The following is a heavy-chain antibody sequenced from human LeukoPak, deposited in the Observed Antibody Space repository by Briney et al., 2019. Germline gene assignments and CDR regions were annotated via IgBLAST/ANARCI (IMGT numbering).Heavy chain of an antibody. CDR2: IYTSGNT. D-gene: IGHD6-19*01. J-gene: IGHJ4*02. CDR1: GDSISSYY. V-gene: IGHV4-4*07. CDR3: ARVSSGRSNFDY. Sequence: SETLSLTCTVSGDSISSYYWSWIRQPAGKGLEWIGRIYTSGNTNYNPSLKSRVTISVDKSKNQFSLKLSSVTAADTAVYYCARVSSGRSNFDYWRQGTLVTVSS.